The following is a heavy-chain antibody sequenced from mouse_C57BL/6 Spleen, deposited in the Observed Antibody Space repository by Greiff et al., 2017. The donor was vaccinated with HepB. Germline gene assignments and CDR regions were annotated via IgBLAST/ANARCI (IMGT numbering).Heavy chain of an antibody. Sequence: VKLQESGPGLVAPSQSLSITCTVSGFSLTSYGVHWVRQPPGKGLEWLVVIWSDGSTTYNSALKSRLSISKDNSKSQVFLKMNSLQTDDTAMYYCARQGGDDYGGPYWYLDVWGTGTTVTVSS. J-gene: IGHJ1*03. CDR2: IWSDGST. CDR1: GFSLTSYG. D-gene: IGHD2-4*01. CDR3: ARQGGDDYGGPYWYLDV. V-gene: IGHV2-6-1*01.